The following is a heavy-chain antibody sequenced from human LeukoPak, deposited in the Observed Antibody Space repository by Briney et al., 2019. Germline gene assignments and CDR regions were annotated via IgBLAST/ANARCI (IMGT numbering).Heavy chain of an antibody. CDR2: ISWNSGSI. D-gene: IGHD2-2*01. J-gene: IGHJ6*02. Sequence: GGSLRLSCAASGFTFDDYAMHWVRQAPGKGLEWVSGISWNSGSIGYADSVKGRFTISRDNAKNSLYLQMNSLRAEDTAVYYCAKDPRYCSSTSCYSHYYYGMDVWGQGTTVTVSS. CDR3: AKDPRYCSSTSCYSHYYYGMDV. V-gene: IGHV3-9*01. CDR1: GFTFDDYA.